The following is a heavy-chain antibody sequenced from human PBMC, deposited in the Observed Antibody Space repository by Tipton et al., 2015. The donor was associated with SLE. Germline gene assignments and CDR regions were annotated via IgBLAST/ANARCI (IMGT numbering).Heavy chain of an antibody. V-gene: IGHV4-34*01. Sequence: LRLSCTVSGGSISSYYWSWIRQPPGKGLEWIGEINHSGSTNYNPSLKSRVTISVDTSKNQFSLKLSSVTAADTAVYYCARDDRVVVVPAAMGFLYGMDVWGHGTTVTVSS. CDR3: ARDDRVVVVPAAMGFLYGMDV. J-gene: IGHJ6*02. CDR1: GGSISSYY. D-gene: IGHD2-2*01. CDR2: INHSGST.